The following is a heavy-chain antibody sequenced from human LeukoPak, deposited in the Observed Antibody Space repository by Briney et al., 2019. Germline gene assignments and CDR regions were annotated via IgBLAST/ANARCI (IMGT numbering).Heavy chain of an antibody. J-gene: IGHJ4*02. CDR1: GGSITRYD. V-gene: IGHV4-34*01. CDR2: INHSGST. Sequence: PSETLSLTCTVSGGSITRYDWTWIRQPPGKGLEWIGEINHSGSTNYNPSLKSRVTISVDTSKNQFSLKLSSVTAADTAVYYCARGGDILTGYYHDYWGQGTLVTVSS. CDR3: ARGGDILTGYYHDY. D-gene: IGHD3-9*01.